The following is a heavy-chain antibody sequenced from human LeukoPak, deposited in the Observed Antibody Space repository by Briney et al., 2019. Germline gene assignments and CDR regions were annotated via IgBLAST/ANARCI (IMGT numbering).Heavy chain of an antibody. J-gene: IGHJ4*02. D-gene: IGHD3-22*01. CDR3: ARDESRDYDSSGYYWEGYYFDY. Sequence: GGSLRLSCAASGFTFSSYSMNWVRQAPGKGLERVSYISSSSSTIYYADSVKGRFTISRDNAKNSLYLQMNSLRAEDTAVYYCARDESRDYDSSGYYWEGYYFDYWGQGTLVTVSS. CDR1: GFTFSSYS. V-gene: IGHV3-48*01. CDR2: ISSSSSTI.